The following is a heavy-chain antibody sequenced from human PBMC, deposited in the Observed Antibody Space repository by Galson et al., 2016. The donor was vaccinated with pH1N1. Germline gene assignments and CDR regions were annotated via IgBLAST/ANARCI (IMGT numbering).Heavy chain of an antibody. J-gene: IGHJ4*02. Sequence: SVKVSCKASGGTFSSYAISWVRQAPGQGLEWMGGIIPILGITNEAQTFQGRFTVTADKSTDTAYMELSSLKSDDTAVYYCAASETYKPSSYDYWGLGTLVTVSS. CDR1: GGTFSSYA. CDR2: IIPILGIT. CDR3: AASETYKPSSYDY. V-gene: IGHV1-69*10. D-gene: IGHD3-10*01.